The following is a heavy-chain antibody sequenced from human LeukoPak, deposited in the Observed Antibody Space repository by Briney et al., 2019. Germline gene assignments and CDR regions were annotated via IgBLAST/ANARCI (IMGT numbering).Heavy chain of an antibody. Sequence: SETLSLTCTVSGGSISSYYRSWIRQPAGKGLEWIGRIYTSGSTNYNPSLKSRVTMSVDTSKNQFSLKLSSVTAADTAVYYCARDWNYDFWSGYSPYWYFDLWGRGTLVTVSS. CDR2: IYTSGST. J-gene: IGHJ2*01. CDR1: GGSISSYY. CDR3: ARDWNYDFWSGYSPYWYFDL. D-gene: IGHD3-3*01. V-gene: IGHV4-4*07.